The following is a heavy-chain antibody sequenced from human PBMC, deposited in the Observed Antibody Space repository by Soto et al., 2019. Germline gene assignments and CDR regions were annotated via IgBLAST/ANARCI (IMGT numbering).Heavy chain of an antibody. V-gene: IGHV3-33*01. CDR3: ARDDAFDNENGFDM. D-gene: IGHD3-3*02. CDR2: IVSDGSAI. J-gene: IGHJ3*02. Sequence: EGSLRRSCAVSGFPFSFYGFHWVRQSPGKGLEWLGVIVSDGSAIYHADSLEGRFFISRDNSKDILYLQMNSLRVEDTAVYYCARDDAFDNENGFDMWGQGTMVTVSS. CDR1: GFPFSFYG.